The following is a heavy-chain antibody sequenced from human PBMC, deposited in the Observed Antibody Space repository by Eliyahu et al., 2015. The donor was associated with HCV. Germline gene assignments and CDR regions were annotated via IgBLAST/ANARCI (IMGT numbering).Heavy chain of an antibody. D-gene: IGHD2-21*01. Sequence: EVQLVESGGGLVQPGGSLRLSCAASGFTFSNYAMTWVRQAPGKGLEWVSTIXGNGIITYYADSVKGRFTISRDNSKNTLFLRLNSLRAEDTAVYYCAKGVVDPSVVLIAIFSDYWYFDLWGRGTLVTVSS. CDR2: IXGNGIIT. CDR1: GFTFSNYA. V-gene: IGHV3-23*04. J-gene: IGHJ2*01. CDR3: AKGVVDPSVVLIAIFSDYWYFDL.